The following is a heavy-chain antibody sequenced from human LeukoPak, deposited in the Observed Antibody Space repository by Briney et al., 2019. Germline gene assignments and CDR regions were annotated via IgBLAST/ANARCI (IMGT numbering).Heavy chain of an antibody. V-gene: IGHV4-59*11. Sequence: PSETLSLTCVVSGGSLSTHHWSWIRQSPGRGLEWIGYISDSGSTNYNPSLKSRVTISVDTSKNQFSLKLSSVTAADTAVYYCARGGGGSLLDYWGQGTLVTVSS. CDR2: ISDSGST. CDR3: ARGGGGSLLDY. CDR1: GGSLSTHH. J-gene: IGHJ4*02. D-gene: IGHD2-15*01.